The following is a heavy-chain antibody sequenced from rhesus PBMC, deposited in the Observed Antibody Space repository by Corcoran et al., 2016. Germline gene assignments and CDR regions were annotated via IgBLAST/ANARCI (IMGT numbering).Heavy chain of an antibody. CDR1: GASISSYW. V-gene: IGHV3-59*01. J-gene: IGHJ5-1*01. D-gene: IGHD4-29*01. CDR2: LSKEGVRT. Sequence: VQLQESGPGMVKPSETLSLTCAVSGASISSYWWSWISQPPGKGLGWVSRLSKEGVRTWYADAVKCRFTLSKENAKNTLYLQMDSLTTEDTAVYYCARDQGYGSSEFDVWGPGVLVTVSS. CDR3: ARDQGYGSSEFDV.